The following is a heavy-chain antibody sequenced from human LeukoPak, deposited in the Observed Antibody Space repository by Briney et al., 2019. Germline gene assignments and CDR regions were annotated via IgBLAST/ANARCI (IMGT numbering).Heavy chain of an antibody. CDR2: IIPIFDTA. J-gene: IGHJ5*02. V-gene: IGHV1-69*13. CDR3: ARGDSYVNWFDP. Sequence: ASVKVSCKASGGTFSSYAISWVRQAPGQGLEWMGGIIPIFDTANYAQKFQGRVTITADESTSTAYMELSSLRSEDTAVYYCARGDSYVNWFDPWGQGTLVTVSS. CDR1: GGTFSSYA. D-gene: IGHD5-18*01.